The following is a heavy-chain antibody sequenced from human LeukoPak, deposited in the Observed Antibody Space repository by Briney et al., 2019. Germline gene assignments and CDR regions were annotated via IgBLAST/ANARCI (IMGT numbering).Heavy chain of an antibody. V-gene: IGHV1-46*01. CDR1: GYTFTTYY. CDR2: INPSGGST. J-gene: IGHJ4*02. D-gene: IGHD3-22*01. CDR3: ARCSPGDSSNFYAVLQY. Sequence: ASVKVSCKASGYTFTTYYMHWVRQAPGQGLEWMGIINPSGGSTSYAQKFQGRVTMTRDTSTSTVYMDLSSLRSEDTAVYYCARCSPGDSSNFYAVLQYWGQGTQVTVST.